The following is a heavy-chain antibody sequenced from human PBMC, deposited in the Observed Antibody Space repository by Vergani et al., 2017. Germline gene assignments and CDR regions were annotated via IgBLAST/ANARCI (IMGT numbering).Heavy chain of an antibody. V-gene: IGHV4-59*01. CDR1: GGSISSYY. CDR2: IYYSGST. J-gene: IGHJ4*02. D-gene: IGHD2-15*01. Sequence: QVQLQESGPGLVKPSETLSLTCTVSGGSISSYYWSWIRQPPGKGLEWIWYIYYSGSTNYNPSLKSRVTISVDTSKNQFSLKLSSVTAADTAVSYCARLGYCSGGSCGSGYFDYWGQGTLVTVSS. CDR3: ARLGYCSGGSCGSGYFDY.